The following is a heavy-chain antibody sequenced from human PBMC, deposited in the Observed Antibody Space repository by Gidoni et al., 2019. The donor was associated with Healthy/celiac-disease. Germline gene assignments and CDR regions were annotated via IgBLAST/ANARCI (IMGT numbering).Heavy chain of an antibody. CDR1: GGTFSSYA. CDR2: IIPIFGTA. Sequence: QVQLVQSGAEVKKPGSSVKVSCKASGGTFSSYAISWVRQPPGQGLEWMWGIIPIFGTANYAQKFQGIVTITADESTSTAYMERSSLRSEDTAVYYCARATHLGATPIDYWGQGTLVTVSS. J-gene: IGHJ4*02. D-gene: IGHD1-26*01. CDR3: ARATHLGATPIDY. V-gene: IGHV1-69*01.